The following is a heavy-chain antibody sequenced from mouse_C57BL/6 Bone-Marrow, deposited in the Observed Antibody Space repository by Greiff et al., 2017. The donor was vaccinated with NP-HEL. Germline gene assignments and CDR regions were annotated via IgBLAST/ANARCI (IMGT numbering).Heavy chain of an antibody. D-gene: IGHD2-5*01. J-gene: IGHJ3*01. CDR3: ARSGIFYYSNYDFAY. CDR1: GYTFTSYG. Sequence: VQLQQSGAELARPGASVKLSCKASGYTFTSYGISWVKQSTGQGLEWIGEIYPRSGNTYYNEKFKGKATLTADKSSSTAHMELRSLTSEDSAVYFCARSGIFYYSNYDFAYWGQGTLVTVSA. V-gene: IGHV1-81*01. CDR2: IYPRSGNT.